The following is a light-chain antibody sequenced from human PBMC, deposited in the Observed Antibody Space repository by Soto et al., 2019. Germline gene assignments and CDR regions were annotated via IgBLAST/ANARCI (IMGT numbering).Light chain of an antibody. CDR3: QQYNNWPPIT. V-gene: IGKV3-15*01. Sequence: EIVMTQSPATLSVSPGERATLSCRASQSVGSNFVWYQQKPGQAPRLLIYGASTRSTGIPARFSGSGSGTEFTLTISSLQSEDFAVYYCQQYNNWPPITFGQGTRLEIK. J-gene: IGKJ5*01. CDR2: GAS. CDR1: QSVGSN.